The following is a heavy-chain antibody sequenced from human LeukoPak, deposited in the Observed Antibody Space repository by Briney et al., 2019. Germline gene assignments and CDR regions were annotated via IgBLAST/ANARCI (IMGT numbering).Heavy chain of an antibody. CDR1: GFTFSGYA. CDR2: ISYDGSNK. Sequence: PGGSLRLSCSASGFTFSGYAMHWVRQAPGKGLEWVAVISYDGSNKYYADSVKGRFTISRDNSKNMLYLQMNSLRAEDTAVYYCAKGTWIPKTYYFDYWGQGTLVTVSS. CDR3: AKGTWIPKTYYFDY. D-gene: IGHD5-18*01. J-gene: IGHJ4*02. V-gene: IGHV3-30*18.